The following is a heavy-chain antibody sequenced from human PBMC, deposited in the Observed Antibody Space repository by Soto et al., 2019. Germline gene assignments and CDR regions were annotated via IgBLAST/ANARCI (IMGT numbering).Heavy chain of an antibody. V-gene: IGHV4-59*10. J-gene: IGHJ4*02. CDR1: GFTFSSYA. D-gene: IGHD2-15*01. Sequence: GSLRLSCAASGFTFSSYAMSWVRQAPGKGLEWIGHIYISGTTMYNPSLKSRVTMSVDPPKNQLSLKLTSVTAADTAVYYCARINGGSPDFWGQGTLVTVSS. CDR2: IYISGTT. CDR3: ARINGGSPDF.